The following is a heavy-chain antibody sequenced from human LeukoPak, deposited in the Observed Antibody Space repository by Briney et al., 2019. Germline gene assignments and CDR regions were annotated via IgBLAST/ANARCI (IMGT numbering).Heavy chain of an antibody. D-gene: IGHD3-22*01. CDR1: GFTFSSYS. CDR3: ARYYDYDSRGYYYYFDY. CDR2: ISSSSSYI. J-gene: IGHJ4*02. Sequence: GGSLRLSCAASGFTFSSYSLNWVRQAPGKGLEWVSSISSSSSYIYYADSVKGRFTISRDNAKNSLYLQMNSLRAEDTALYYCARYYDYDSRGYYYYFDYWGQGTLVTVSS. V-gene: IGHV3-21*01.